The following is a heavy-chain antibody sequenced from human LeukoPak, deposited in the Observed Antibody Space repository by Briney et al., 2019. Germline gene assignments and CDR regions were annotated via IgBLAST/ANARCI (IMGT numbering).Heavy chain of an antibody. V-gene: IGHV4-4*07. D-gene: IGHD3-9*01. CDR3: ARGYYDILTGYSVDHAFDI. CDR1: GGSISSYY. Sequence: SETLSLTCTVSGGSISSYYWSWIRQPAGKGLEWIGRIYTSGSTNYNPSLKSRVTMSVDTSKNQFSLKLSSVTAADTAVYYCARGYYDILTGYSVDHAFDIWGQGTMVTVSS. CDR2: IYTSGST. J-gene: IGHJ3*02.